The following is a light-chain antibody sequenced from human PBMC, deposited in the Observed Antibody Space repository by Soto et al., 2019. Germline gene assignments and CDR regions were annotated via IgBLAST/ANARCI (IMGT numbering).Light chain of an antibody. Sequence: DIQMTQSPSTLSASVGDRVTITCRASQSTSTWLAWYQHKPGKAPNLLIYKASSLETGVPSRFSGSGSETEFTLTISSLQADDVATYYCQQYGRYRTFGQGTKVEI. CDR2: KAS. V-gene: IGKV1-5*03. J-gene: IGKJ1*01. CDR3: QQYGRYRT. CDR1: QSTSTW.